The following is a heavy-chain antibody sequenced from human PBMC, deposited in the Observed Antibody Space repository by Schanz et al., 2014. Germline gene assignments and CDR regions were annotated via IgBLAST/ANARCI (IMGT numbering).Heavy chain of an antibody. V-gene: IGHV3-53*01. CDR2: IYSGGST. Sequence: EVQLVESGGGLVQPGGSLRLSCAASGFTVSDNYMTWVRQAPGKGLEWVSVIYSGGSTYYADSVKGRFTISRDNSKNLVVLQMNSLRVDDTAVYYCTKEDATALWYFEHWGQGTLVTVSS. D-gene: IGHD6-13*01. CDR3: TKEDATALWYFEH. J-gene: IGHJ4*02. CDR1: GFTVSDNY.